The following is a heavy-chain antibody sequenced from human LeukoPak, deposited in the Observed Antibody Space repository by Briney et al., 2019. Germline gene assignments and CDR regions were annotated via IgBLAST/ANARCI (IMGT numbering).Heavy chain of an antibody. CDR1: GFTVSTDY. CDR3: AKDRMSIAARVGYYFDY. CDR2: IFSGGNT. V-gene: IGHV3-66*02. J-gene: IGHJ4*02. D-gene: IGHD6-6*01. Sequence: GGSLRLSCAASGFTVSTDYMSWVRQAPGKGLEWVSVIFSGGNTYYADSVKGRFTISRDNSKNTLSLQMNSLRPEDTAVYYCAKDRMSIAARVGYYFDYWGQGTLVTVSS.